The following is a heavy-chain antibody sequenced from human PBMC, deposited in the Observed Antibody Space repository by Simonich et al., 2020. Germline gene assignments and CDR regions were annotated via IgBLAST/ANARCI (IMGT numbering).Heavy chain of an antibody. CDR2: IRADKGNT. Sequence: QVQLVQSGAEVKKPGASVKVSCKASGYTFTSYGISGVRQAPGKGLEWMGWIRADKGNTNHAQKLPGRVTQTTATSTSTAYMELGSPRFDDTAVYYWARASRGTWWYYYFDYWGQGTLVTVSS. CDR1: GYTFTSYG. D-gene: IGHD2-15*01. CDR3: ARASRGTWWYYYFDY. V-gene: IGHV1-18*01. J-gene: IGHJ4*02.